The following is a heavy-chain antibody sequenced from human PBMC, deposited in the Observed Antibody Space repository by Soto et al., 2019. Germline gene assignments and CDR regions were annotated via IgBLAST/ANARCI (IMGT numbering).Heavy chain of an antibody. Sequence: GGSLRLSCAASGFTFSSYGMHWVRQAPGKGLEWVAVISYDGSYKYYADSVKGRFTISRDNSKNTLYLQMNSLRAEDTAVYYCAKDLVGATLGDGAGYFDNWGQGTLVTVSS. CDR3: AKDLVGATLGDGAGYFDN. J-gene: IGHJ4*02. CDR2: ISYDGSYK. CDR1: GFTFSSYG. V-gene: IGHV3-30*18. D-gene: IGHD1-26*01.